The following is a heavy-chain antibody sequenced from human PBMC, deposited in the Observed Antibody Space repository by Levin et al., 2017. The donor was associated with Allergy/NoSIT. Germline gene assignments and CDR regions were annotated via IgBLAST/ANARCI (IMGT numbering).Heavy chain of an antibody. CDR2: ITSTGSTI. Sequence: GESLKISCAASGFTFSSFGMNWVRQAPGKGLEWISYITSTGSTIYYADSVKGRFTISRDNAKNSLYLQLNSLRAEDTATYYCARAATFRYCSGGSCYSINDYWGQGTLVTVSS. CDR3: ARAATFRYCSGGSCYSINDY. D-gene: IGHD2-15*01. V-gene: IGHV3-48*01. CDR1: GFTFSSFG. J-gene: IGHJ4*02.